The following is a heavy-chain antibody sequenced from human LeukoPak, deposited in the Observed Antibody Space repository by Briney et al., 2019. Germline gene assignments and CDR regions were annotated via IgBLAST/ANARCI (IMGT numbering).Heavy chain of an antibody. V-gene: IGHV3-7*01. CDR1: GITFSSFW. D-gene: IGHD6-19*01. J-gene: IGHJ4*02. CDR2: IKQDGSEK. Sequence: GGSLRLSCAVSGITFSSFWMSWVRQAPGKGLEWVANIKQDGSEKYYVDSVKGRFTISRDNAKNSVYLQMNSLRAEDTAVYYCAINSDWRFDYWGQGTLVTVSP. CDR3: AINSDWRFDY.